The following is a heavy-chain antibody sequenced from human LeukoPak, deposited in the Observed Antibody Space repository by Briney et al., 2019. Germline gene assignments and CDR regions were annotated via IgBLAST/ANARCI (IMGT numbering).Heavy chain of an antibody. CDR3: ARELRYFDGDYFDY. CDR1: GFTFSTYW. J-gene: IGHJ4*02. CDR2: IKDDGGEK. Sequence: PGGSLRLSCAASGFTFSTYWMSWVRQPPGKGLEWVANIKDDGGEKYYVDSVKGRFTISRDNAKNSLYLQMNSLRAEDTAVYYCARELRYFDGDYFDYWGQGTLVTVSS. D-gene: IGHD3-9*01. V-gene: IGHV3-7*01.